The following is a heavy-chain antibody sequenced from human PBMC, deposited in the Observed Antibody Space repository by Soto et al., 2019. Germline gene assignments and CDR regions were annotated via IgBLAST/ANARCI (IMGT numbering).Heavy chain of an antibody. CDR3: ATDRMDVAATSDY. D-gene: IGHD2-15*01. CDR2: ISAYKGNT. V-gene: IGHV1-18*01. Sequence: QVQLVQSGAEVKKPGASVKVSCKASGYTFTSICISWVRQAPGQGLEWMGWISAYKGNTKYAQKFQGRITMTTDTSTSTAYMELRSLRSDDTAVYYCATDRMDVAATSDYWGQGTLVTISS. J-gene: IGHJ4*02. CDR1: GYTFTSIC.